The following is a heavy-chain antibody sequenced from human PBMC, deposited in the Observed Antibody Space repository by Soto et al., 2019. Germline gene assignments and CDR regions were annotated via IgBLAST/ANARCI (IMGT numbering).Heavy chain of an antibody. CDR1: GFTFDDYA. V-gene: IGHV3-9*01. D-gene: IGHD2-2*01. CDR2: ISWNSGNI. Sequence: EVQLVESGGGLVQPGRSLRLSCAASGFTFDDYAMHWVRQAPGKGLEWVSGISWNSGNIGYADSVKGRVTISRDQAKNSLYRQMNSLRAEDTALYYCAKLNDAVPAVPRDVWGQGTMVTVSS. J-gene: IGHJ3*01. CDR3: AKLNDAVPAVPRDV.